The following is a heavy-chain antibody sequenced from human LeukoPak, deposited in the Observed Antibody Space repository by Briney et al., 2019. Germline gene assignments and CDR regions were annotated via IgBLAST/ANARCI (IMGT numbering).Heavy chain of an antibody. D-gene: IGHD4-17*01. J-gene: IGHJ4*02. CDR3: ARDSHYCDFFDY. CDR2: ISSNSSYR. CDR1: GFTFSSYG. V-gene: IGHV3-21*01. Sequence: AETLTLSCAVSGFTFSSYGYNWSRQHPHKGMELVSSISSNSSYRYYDDSVKSRFTISRDNSKNTLYLQMNSLRAEDTAVYYCARDSHYCDFFDYWGQGTLVTVSS.